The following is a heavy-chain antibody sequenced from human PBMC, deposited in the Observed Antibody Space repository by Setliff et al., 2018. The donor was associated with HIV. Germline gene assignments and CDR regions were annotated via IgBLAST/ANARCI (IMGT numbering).Heavy chain of an antibody. CDR1: GVSISDHY. V-gene: IGHV4-4*09. Sequence: KTSETLSLTCFVSGVSISDHYWGWIRQPPGKGLEWIGYIYSSGTTQYNPSVESRVTMSLDTSRDQFSLNLRSVTAVDTAVYFCARRIDDSGSFPDKNWFDTWGQGSLVTVSS. CDR3: ARRIDDSGSFPDKNWFDT. D-gene: IGHD3-10*01. CDR2: IYSSGTT. J-gene: IGHJ5*02.